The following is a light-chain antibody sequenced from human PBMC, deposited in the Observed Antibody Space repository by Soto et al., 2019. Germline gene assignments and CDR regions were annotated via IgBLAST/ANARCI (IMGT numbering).Light chain of an antibody. CDR3: QQRSNWPRGT. V-gene: IGKV3-11*01. CDR1: RSVSSY. J-gene: IGKJ1*01. CDR2: DAS. Sequence: EIVLTQSPATLSLSPGERATLSCRASRSVSSYLAWYQHKPGQAPRLLIYDASSRATGIPARFSGSGSGTDFTLTISSLEPEDFAVYYCQQRSNWPRGTFGEGTKVEIK.